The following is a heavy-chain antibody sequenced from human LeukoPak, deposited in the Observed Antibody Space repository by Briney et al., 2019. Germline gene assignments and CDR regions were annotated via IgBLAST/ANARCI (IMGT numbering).Heavy chain of an antibody. J-gene: IGHJ4*02. Sequence: PGRSLRLSCAASGFTLSSYWMHWVRQAPGKGVGWVSRINSDGSSTSYADSVKGRFTISRDNAKNTLYLQMNSLRAEDTAVYYCARGAPTASIYWGQGTLVTVSS. D-gene: IGHD5-18*01. CDR2: INSDGSST. CDR3: ARGAPTASIY. V-gene: IGHV3-74*01. CDR1: GFTLSSYW.